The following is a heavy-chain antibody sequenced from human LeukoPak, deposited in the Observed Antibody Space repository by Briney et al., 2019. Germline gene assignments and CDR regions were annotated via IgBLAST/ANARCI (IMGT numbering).Heavy chain of an antibody. CDR1: GYTFTGYY. J-gene: IGHJ4*02. D-gene: IGHD2-2*01. Sequence: ASVKVSCKASGYTFTGYYMHWVRQAPGQGLEWMGWTNPNSGGTNYAQKFQGRVTMTRDTSISTAYMELSRLRSDDTAVYYCARGGDCSSTSCYAAYDYWGQGTLVTVSS. V-gene: IGHV1-2*02. CDR3: ARGGDCSSTSCYAAYDY. CDR2: TNPNSGGT.